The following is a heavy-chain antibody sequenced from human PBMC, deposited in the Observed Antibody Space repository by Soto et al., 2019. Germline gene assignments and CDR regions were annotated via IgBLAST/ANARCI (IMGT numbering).Heavy chain of an antibody. CDR1: GFSLSTSGMR. Sequence: GSGPTVVNPPQTLTLTCTFSGFSLSTSGMRVSCIRQPPGKALEWLARIDWDDDKFYSTSLKTRLTISKDTSKNQVVLTMTNMDPVDTATYYCARATLTAGFDPLGQGTLVPV. CDR2: IDWDDDK. V-gene: IGHV2-70*04. CDR3: ARATLTAGFDP. J-gene: IGHJ5*02. D-gene: IGHD3-9*01.